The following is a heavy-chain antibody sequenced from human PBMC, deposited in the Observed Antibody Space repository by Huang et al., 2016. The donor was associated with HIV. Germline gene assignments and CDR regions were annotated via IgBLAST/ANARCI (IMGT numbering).Heavy chain of an antibody. V-gene: IGHV3-30*18. CDR1: GFSFSNYG. CDR3: AKSPYDSSGYYHYEYFQH. CDR2: ISYDGGNK. D-gene: IGHD3-22*01. J-gene: IGHJ1*01. Sequence: QVQLVESGGGVVQPGRSLRLSCAASGFSFSNYGFHWVRQAPGKGLEWVAVISYDGGNKYYPDSVKGRFTISRDTFKNTLYLQMNSLGAEDTAVYYCAKSPYDSSGYYHYEYFQHWGQGTLVTVSS.